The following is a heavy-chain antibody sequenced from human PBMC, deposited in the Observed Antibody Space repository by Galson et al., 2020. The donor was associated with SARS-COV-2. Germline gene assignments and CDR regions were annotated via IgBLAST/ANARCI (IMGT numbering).Heavy chain of an antibody. CDR2: FDPEDGET. Sequence: ASVKVSCKVSGYTLTELSMHWVRQAPGKELEWMGGFDPEDGETIYAQRFQGRVNMTEDTSTDTAYMELSSLRSEDTAVYYCATEFAYDSSGYYSLDYWGQGSLVTVSS. CDR1: GYTLTELS. J-gene: IGHJ4*02. D-gene: IGHD3-22*01. CDR3: ATEFAYDSSGYYSLDY. V-gene: IGHV1-24*01.